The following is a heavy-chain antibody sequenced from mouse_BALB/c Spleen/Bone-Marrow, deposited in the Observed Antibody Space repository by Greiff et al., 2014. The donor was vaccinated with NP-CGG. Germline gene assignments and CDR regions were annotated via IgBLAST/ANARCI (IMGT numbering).Heavy chain of an antibody. CDR3: TRRGTGNAMDY. D-gene: IGHD3-3*01. CDR2: IYPSDSYT. Sequence: QVQLKQSGAELVRPGASVKLSCKASGYTFTSYWINWVKQRPGQGLEWIGNIYPSDSYTNYNQKFKDKATLTVDKFSSTAYMQLSSPTSEDSAVYYCTRRGTGNAMDYWGQGTSVTVSS. CDR1: GYTFTSYW. V-gene: IGHV1-69*02. J-gene: IGHJ4*01.